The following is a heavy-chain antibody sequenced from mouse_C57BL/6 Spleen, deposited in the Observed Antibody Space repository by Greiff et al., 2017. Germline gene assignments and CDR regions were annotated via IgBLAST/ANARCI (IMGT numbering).Heavy chain of an antibody. CDR2: IDPSDSYT. CDR3: ARIYYGYDRDAMDY. Sequence: QVQLKQPGAELVRPGTSVKLSCKASGYTFTSYWMHWVKQRPGQGLEWIGVIDPSDSYTNYNQKFKGKATLTVDTSSSTAYMQLSSLTSEDSAVYYCARIYYGYDRDAMDYWGQGTSVTVSS. J-gene: IGHJ4*01. D-gene: IGHD2-2*01. V-gene: IGHV1-59*01. CDR1: GYTFTSYW.